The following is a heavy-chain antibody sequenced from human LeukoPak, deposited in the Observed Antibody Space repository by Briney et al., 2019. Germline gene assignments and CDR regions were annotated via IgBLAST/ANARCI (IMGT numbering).Heavy chain of an antibody. CDR1: GFQFNRNA. CDR2: IGGSGDKT. Sequence: TGGSLRLSCAAPGFQFNRNAISWVRQAPGKGLEWVSTIGGSGDKTFYADSVKGRFTISRDNSKNTLFLQMNSLRAEDTAVYYCAKDRCSSTSCYLFDYWGQGTLVTVSS. CDR3: AKDRCSSTSCYLFDY. V-gene: IGHV3-23*01. J-gene: IGHJ4*02. D-gene: IGHD2-2*01.